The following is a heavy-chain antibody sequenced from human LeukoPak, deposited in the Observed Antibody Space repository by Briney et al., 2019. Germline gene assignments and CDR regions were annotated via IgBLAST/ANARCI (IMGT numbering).Heavy chain of an antibody. J-gene: IGHJ5*02. V-gene: IGHV1-2*02. Sequence: ASVKVSCKASGYTFTGYYMHWVRQAPGQGLEWMGWINPNSGGTNYAQKFQGRVTMTRDTSISTAYMELSRLRSDDTAVYYCARSRENRIGYNWFDPWGQGTLVTVSS. CDR2: INPNSGGT. D-gene: IGHD2/OR15-2a*01. CDR1: GYTFTGYY. CDR3: ARSRENRIGYNWFDP.